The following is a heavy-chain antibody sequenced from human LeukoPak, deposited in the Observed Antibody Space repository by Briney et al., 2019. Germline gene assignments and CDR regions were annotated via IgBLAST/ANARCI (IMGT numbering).Heavy chain of an antibody. Sequence: PGGSLRLSCAASGFTFDDYAMHWVRQAPGKGLEWVSGISWNSGRIGYADSVKGRFTISRDNAKNSLYLQMNSLRAEDTALYYCAKDIGSGQSGWYNSFDYWGQGTLVTVSS. J-gene: IGHJ4*02. CDR1: GFTFDDYA. D-gene: IGHD6-19*01. V-gene: IGHV3-9*01. CDR3: AKDIGSGQSGWYNSFDY. CDR2: ISWNSGRI.